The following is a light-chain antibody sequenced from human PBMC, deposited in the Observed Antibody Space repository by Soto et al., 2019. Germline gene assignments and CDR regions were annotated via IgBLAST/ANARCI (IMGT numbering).Light chain of an antibody. V-gene: IGKV3D-15*01. Sequence: EIVMTQFPDRLCVSPGESATLSCRASQSVGTTLAWYQQKPGQAPRLLIYGASTRASGCPPRFRGSGSGTDFTRKINYLRSEDIAVYFCQQYKEYVTFGGGTKVEV. J-gene: IGKJ4*01. CDR1: QSVGTT. CDR3: QQYKEYVT. CDR2: GAS.